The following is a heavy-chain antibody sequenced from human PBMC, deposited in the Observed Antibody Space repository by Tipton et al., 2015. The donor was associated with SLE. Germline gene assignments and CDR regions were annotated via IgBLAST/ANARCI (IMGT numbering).Heavy chain of an antibody. D-gene: IGHD1-26*01. V-gene: IGHV3-33*01. CDR1: GFPFGHYG. CDR2: IWDDGRNK. J-gene: IGHJ6*02. CDR3: ARDARGMGATDYYYGMDV. Sequence: SLRLSCVTSGFPFGHYGMHWVRQAPGKGLEWVAVIWDDGRNKYYADSVKGRFTISRDNSKNTLYLQMNSLRAEDTAVYYCARDARGMGATDYYYGMDVWGQGTTVTVSS.